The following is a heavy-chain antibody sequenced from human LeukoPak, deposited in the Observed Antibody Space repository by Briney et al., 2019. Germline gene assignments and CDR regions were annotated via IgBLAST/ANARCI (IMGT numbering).Heavy chain of an antibody. CDR1: GFTVTSNY. CDR2: IYSGGST. V-gene: IGHV3-53*01. Sequence: GGSLRLSCAASGFTVTSNYMNWVRRAPGKGLEWVSVIYSGGSTYYADSVRGRFTISRDNAKNSLSLQMNGLRVEDTAVYYCARAGSFWHYVYWGQGTLVTVSS. D-gene: IGHD3-10*01. J-gene: IGHJ4*02. CDR3: ARAGSFWHYVY.